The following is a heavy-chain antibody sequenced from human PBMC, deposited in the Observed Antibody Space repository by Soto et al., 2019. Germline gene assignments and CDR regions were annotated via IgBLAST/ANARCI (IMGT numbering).Heavy chain of an antibody. CDR2: IIPIFGTA. CDR3: ARRFYYDSSGDQGAFDI. V-gene: IGHV1-69*01. D-gene: IGHD3-22*01. J-gene: IGHJ3*02. CDR1: GGTFSSYA. Sequence: QVQLVQSGAEVKKPGSSVKVSCKASGGTFSSYAMSWVRQAPGQGLEWMGGIIPIFGTANYAQKFQGRVTITADESTSTAYMELSSLRSEDTAVYYCARRFYYDSSGDQGAFDIWGQGTMVTVSS.